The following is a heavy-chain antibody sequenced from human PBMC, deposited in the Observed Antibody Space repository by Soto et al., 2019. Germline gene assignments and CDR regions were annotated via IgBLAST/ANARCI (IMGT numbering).Heavy chain of an antibody. CDR2: IIPIFGTA. CDR3: ASDGGEMATLPTYYFDY. V-gene: IGHV1-69*06. D-gene: IGHD5-12*01. J-gene: IGHJ4*02. CDR1: GGTFSSYA. Sequence: SVKVSCKASGGTFSSYAISWVRQAPGQGLEWMGGIIPIFGTANYAQKFQGRVTITADKSTSTAYMELSSLRSEDTAVYYCASDGGEMATLPTYYFDYWGQGTLVTVSS.